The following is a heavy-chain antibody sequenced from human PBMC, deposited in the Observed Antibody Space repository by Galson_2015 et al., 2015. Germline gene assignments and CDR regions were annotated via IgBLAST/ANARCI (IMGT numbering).Heavy chain of an antibody. Sequence: SLRLSCAASGFTFSSYSMNWVRQAPGKGLEWVSYISSSSSTIYYADSVKGRFTISRDNAKNSLYLQMNSLRAEDTAVYYCARDPFQAYYYYGMDVWGQGTTVTVSS. CDR3: ARDPFQAYYYYGMDV. CDR1: GFTFSSYS. V-gene: IGHV3-48*01. J-gene: IGHJ6*02. CDR2: ISSSSSTI.